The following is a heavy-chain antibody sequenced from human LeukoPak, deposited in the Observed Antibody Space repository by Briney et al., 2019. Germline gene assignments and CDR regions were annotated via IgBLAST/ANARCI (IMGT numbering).Heavy chain of an antibody. V-gene: IGHV3-30-3*01. CDR2: ISYDGSNK. Sequence: GGSLRLSCAASGFTFSSYAMHWVRQAPGKGLEWVAVISYDGSNKYYADSVEGRFTISRDNSKNTLYLQMNSLRAEDTAVYYCARGTCSYWGQGTLVTVSS. CDR3: ARGTCSY. CDR1: GFTFSSYA. D-gene: IGHD2-15*01. J-gene: IGHJ4*02.